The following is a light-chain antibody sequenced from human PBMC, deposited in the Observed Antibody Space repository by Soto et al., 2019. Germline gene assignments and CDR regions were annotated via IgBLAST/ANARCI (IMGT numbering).Light chain of an antibody. CDR3: QQYNDWPLT. CDR2: GAS. V-gene: IGKV3-15*01. J-gene: IGKJ4*01. Sequence: TQSPAALSVSLGERATLSCRASQSVSRNLAWYQQRPGQAPRLLIYGASTRATGIPARFSGSGSGTEFTLTLSGLQSEDVAVYYCQQYNDWPLTFGGGTKVDIK. CDR1: QSVSRN.